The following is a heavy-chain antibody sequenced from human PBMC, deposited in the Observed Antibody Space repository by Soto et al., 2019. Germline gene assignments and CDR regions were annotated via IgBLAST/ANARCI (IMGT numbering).Heavy chain of an antibody. Sequence: PSETLALAGTVSGGSMSGHYWIWIRQSPGKRLEWIGYIFYTGSTNYNPSLKSRVTLSADTSKNQFSLRLSSVTAADTAVYYCARVGSSGWSPDYWGQGTLVTVSS. CDR3: ARVGSSGWSPDY. CDR1: GGSMSGHY. J-gene: IGHJ4*02. CDR2: IFYTGST. D-gene: IGHD6-19*01. V-gene: IGHV4-59*11.